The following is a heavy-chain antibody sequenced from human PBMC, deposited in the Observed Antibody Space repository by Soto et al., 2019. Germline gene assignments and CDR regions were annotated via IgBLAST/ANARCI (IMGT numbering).Heavy chain of an antibody. Sequence: GGSLRLSCAASEVIVSDHYMSWVRQPPGKGLEWVSIIYSGGDTYYADSVKGRFTISRDKSKNTVYLQMNSLRADDTAVYYCASDPVGIETTIIPGHWGQRTLVTVSS. V-gene: IGHV3-53*01. CDR1: EVIVSDHY. CDR3: ASDPVGIETTIIPGH. CDR2: IYSGGDT. D-gene: IGHD3-3*01. J-gene: IGHJ4*02.